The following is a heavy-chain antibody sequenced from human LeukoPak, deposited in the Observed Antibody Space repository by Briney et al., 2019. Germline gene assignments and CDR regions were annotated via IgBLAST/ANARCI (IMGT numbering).Heavy chain of an antibody. V-gene: IGHV4-34*01. CDR2: INHSGST. Sequence: SETLSLTCAVYGGSFSGYYWSWIRQPPGKGLEWIGEINHSGSTNYNPSLKSRVTISVDTFKNQFSLKLSSVTAADTAVYYCARPYSSGWYRYFQHWGQGTLVTVSS. D-gene: IGHD6-19*01. CDR3: ARPYSSGWYRYFQH. J-gene: IGHJ1*01. CDR1: GGSFSGYY.